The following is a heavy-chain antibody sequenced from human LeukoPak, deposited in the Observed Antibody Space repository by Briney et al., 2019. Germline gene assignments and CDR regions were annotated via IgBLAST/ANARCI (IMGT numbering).Heavy chain of an antibody. CDR2: TFYRSKWYY. J-gene: IGHJ4*02. CDR1: GDSVSSNDAA. Sequence: SQTLSLTCAISGDSVSSNDAAWNWIRQSPSRGLEWLGRTFYRSKWYYDSAVSVKSRITINPDTSKNQFSLQLNSVTPEDTAVYYCARGPRGWYSGSSHPPDFDYWGQGTLVTVSS. D-gene: IGHD1-26*01. CDR3: ARGPRGWYSGSSHPPDFDY. V-gene: IGHV6-1*01.